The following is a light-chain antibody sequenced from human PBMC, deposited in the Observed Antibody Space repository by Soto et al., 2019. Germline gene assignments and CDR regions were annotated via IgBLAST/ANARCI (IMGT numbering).Light chain of an antibody. J-gene: IGKJ1*01. CDR3: QTYGSHFWT. CDR1: QSISSS. CDR2: HVS. Sequence: DIQMTQSPSTLSASVGDRVTVTCRASQSISSSLAWFQQKPGKAPKLLMYHVSRLNSGVSSRFIGSGSGTEFTLPISSLPADEFANYYCQTYGSHFWTFGQGTKVEIK. V-gene: IGKV1-5*03.